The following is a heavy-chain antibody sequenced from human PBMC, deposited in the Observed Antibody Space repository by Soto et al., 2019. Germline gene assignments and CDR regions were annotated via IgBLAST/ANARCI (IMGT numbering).Heavy chain of an antibody. Sequence: GGSLRLSCAASGFTFTNYAMTWVRQAPGKGPEWVSAISGTGAHTYYADSVRGRFTISRDNSKNTLYLQLNSLRAEDTAVYYCAKNYAEDAAFFAYWGRGTLVTVSS. CDR2: ISGTGAHT. D-gene: IGHD3-16*01. V-gene: IGHV3-23*01. J-gene: IGHJ4*02. CDR1: GFTFTNYA. CDR3: AKNYAEDAAFFAY.